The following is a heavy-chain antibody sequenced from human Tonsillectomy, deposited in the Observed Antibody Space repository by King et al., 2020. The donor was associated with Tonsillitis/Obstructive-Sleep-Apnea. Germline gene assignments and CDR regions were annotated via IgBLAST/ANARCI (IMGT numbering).Heavy chain of an antibody. J-gene: IGHJ4*02. V-gene: IGHV4-61*01. CDR3: VRVGRRDGYNGIDY. Sequence: VQLQESGPGLVRPSETLSLTCTVSGGSVSSIHYYWNWIRQPPGKGLEWIGYIYNRGRTDYNPSLKSRVTISVDTSNNQFSLKLTSMTAADTAQYYCVRVGRRDGYNGIDYWGQGTRVTVSS. CDR1: GGSVSSIHYY. CDR2: IYNRGRT. D-gene: IGHD5-24*01.